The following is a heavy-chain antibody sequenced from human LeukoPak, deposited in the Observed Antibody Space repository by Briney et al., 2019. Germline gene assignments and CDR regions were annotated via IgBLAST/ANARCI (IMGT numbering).Heavy chain of an antibody. J-gene: IGHJ5*02. V-gene: IGHV3-48*03. CDR1: GFTFSSYE. Sequence: PGGSLRLSCAASGFTFSSYEMNWVRQAPGKGLEWVSYISSSGSTIYYADSVKGRFTISRDNAKNSLYLHIDSLRAEDTAVYYCAKKEGNNWFDPWGQGTLVTVSS. CDR2: ISSSGSTI. CDR3: AKKEGNNWFDP.